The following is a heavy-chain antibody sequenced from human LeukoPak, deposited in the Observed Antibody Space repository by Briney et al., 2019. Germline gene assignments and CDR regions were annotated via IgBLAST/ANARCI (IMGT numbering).Heavy chain of an antibody. CDR2: IYYSETP. Sequence: PSETLSLTCTVSGGSLIPSTYYWGWVPQSPGKGLEWIGNIYYSETPYYNPSLKSRVTISEDTSRNRFSLMLSSVTAAGSAIYYCARQVSDYYYHYMDVWGEGTTVIVSS. J-gene: IGHJ6*03. CDR3: ARQVSDYYYHYMDV. CDR1: GGSLIPSTYY. V-gene: IGHV4-39*01.